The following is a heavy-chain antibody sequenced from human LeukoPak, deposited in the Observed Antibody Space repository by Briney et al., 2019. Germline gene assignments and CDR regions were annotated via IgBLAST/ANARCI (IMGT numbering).Heavy chain of an antibody. J-gene: IGHJ4*02. CDR3: ARHLRNRLITYFDS. V-gene: IGHV4-39*01. Sequence: PSETLSLTCTVSVVSTSSNTFYCGASRQPPGEGLEWIGSLSYIGRTYYNPSLKSRVTMSAYTCRSLFSLKLRSVMAAATAVYFCARHLRNRLITYFDSWGQGSLVTVSS. CDR2: LSYIGRT. CDR1: VVSTSSNTFY. D-gene: IGHD3-16*01.